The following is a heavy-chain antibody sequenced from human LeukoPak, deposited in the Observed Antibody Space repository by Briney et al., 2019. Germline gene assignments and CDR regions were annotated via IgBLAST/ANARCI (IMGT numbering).Heavy chain of an antibody. Sequence: SETLSLTCTVSGASISSGSYYWSWIRQPAGKGLECIGRIYTSGSTNYNPSPKRRVPRSVDTSKNKFSLKLRSVTAADTAVYYCARVYCSGGSCYFDYWGQGTLVTVSS. CDR1: GASISSGSYY. CDR3: ARVYCSGGSCYFDY. D-gene: IGHD2-15*01. CDR2: IYTSGST. J-gene: IGHJ4*02. V-gene: IGHV4-61*02.